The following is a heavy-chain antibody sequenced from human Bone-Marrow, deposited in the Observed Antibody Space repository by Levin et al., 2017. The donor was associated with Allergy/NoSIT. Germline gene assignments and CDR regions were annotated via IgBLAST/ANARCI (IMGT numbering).Heavy chain of an antibody. CDR3: AIGEYDLRSGKPGSFGY. J-gene: IGHJ4*02. Sequence: ASVKVSCKVSGSTLSEVSVNWVRQSPGEGLEWMGRFDQETDETDNAQKFQGRVTVTEDTSTDTGYMELSGLRSDDTAVYYCAIGEYDLRSGKPGSFGYWGRGNMITVYS. V-gene: IGHV1-24*01. CDR2: FDQETDET. CDR1: GSTLSEVS. D-gene: IGHD3-3*01.